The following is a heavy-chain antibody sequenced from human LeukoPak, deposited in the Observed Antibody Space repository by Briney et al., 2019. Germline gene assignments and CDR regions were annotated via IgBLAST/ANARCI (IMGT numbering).Heavy chain of an antibody. D-gene: IGHD3-3*01. CDR1: GFTLRSYN. CDR2: ISSSGRAI. CDR3: AKDRPIFGVAYPPPEFDY. J-gene: IGHJ4*02. V-gene: IGHV3-48*01. Sequence: GGSLRLSCTASGFTLRSYNMIWVRQAPGEGLEGVSYISSSGRAIYYADAVKGRFTITRDNSKNTLYLQMNSLRAEDTAVYYCAKDRPIFGVAYPPPEFDYWGQGTLVTVSS.